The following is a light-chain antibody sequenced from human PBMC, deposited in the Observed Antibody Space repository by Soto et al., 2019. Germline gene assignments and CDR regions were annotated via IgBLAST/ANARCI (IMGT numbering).Light chain of an antibody. Sequence: QSALTQPASVSGSPGQSITLSCAGTTNDIGSYNYVSWFQQHPGEAPKLIIFEVTHRPSGISNRFSGSKSGNTASLTISDLQAEDEALYYCSSYKFSTTLRVFGGGTKLTVL. CDR3: SSYKFSTTLRV. CDR2: EVT. V-gene: IGLV2-14*01. CDR1: TNDIGSYNY. J-gene: IGLJ3*02.